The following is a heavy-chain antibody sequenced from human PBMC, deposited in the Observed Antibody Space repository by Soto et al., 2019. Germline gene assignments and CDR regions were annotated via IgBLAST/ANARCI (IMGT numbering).Heavy chain of an antibody. V-gene: IGHV4-39*01. CDR3: ARRPPSKCFDY. J-gene: IGHJ4*02. Sequence: QLQLQESGPGLVKPSETLSLTCTVSGGSISSTSDFWGWIRQPPGKGLEWIGSIYYSGSTNYNPSLKSRVTISVDTSKNQFSLKLTSVTAADTAVYYCARRPPSKCFDYWGQGTLVTVSS. CDR1: GGSISSTSDF. CDR2: IYYSGST.